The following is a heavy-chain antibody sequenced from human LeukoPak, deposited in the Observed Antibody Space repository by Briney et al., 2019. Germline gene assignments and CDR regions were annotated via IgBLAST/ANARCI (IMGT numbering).Heavy chain of an antibody. CDR2: IDQDGSEK. CDR3: ARGGRPDF. V-gene: IGHV3-7*05. Sequence: PGGSLRLSCAASGFTFSSYLMSWVRQAPGKGLEWVANIDQDGSEKHYVDSVKGRFTISRDNAENSLYLQMNSLRAEDTAVYYCARGGRPDFWGQGTLVTVSS. J-gene: IGHJ4*02. CDR1: GFTFSSYL. D-gene: IGHD1-1*01.